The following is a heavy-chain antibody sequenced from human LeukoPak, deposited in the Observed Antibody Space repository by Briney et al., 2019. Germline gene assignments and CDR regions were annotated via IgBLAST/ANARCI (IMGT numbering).Heavy chain of an antibody. CDR3: ARDVASSGYYWD. CDR1: GYTFTSYY. D-gene: IGHD3-22*01. CDR2: INPSGGSA. J-gene: IGHJ4*02. Sequence: GASVKVSCKASGYTFTSYYMRWVRQAPGQGLEWMGIINPSGGSASYAQKFQGRVTMTRDTSTSTVYMEVSSLRSEDTAVYYCARDVASSGYYWDWGQGTLVTVSS. V-gene: IGHV1-46*01.